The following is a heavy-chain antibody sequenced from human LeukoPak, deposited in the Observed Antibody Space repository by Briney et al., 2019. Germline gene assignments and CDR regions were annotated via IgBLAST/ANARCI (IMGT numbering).Heavy chain of an antibody. CDR3: AREGRSSSFDY. V-gene: IGHV4-61*01. CDR1: GGSISTSNYY. Sequence: SETLSLTCTVSGGSISTSNYYWGWIRQPPGKGLEWIGYINYSGNTNYNPSLKSRVTISVDTSNNQFSLKLSSVTAADTAVYYCAREGRSSSFDYWGQGTLVTVSS. J-gene: IGHJ4*02. CDR2: INYSGNT.